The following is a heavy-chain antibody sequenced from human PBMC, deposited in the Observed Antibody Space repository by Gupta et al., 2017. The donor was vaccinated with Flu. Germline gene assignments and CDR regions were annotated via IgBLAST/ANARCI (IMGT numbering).Heavy chain of an antibody. CDR1: VYTFTGYY. J-gene: IGHJ4*02. CDR2: INPNSAYT. V-gene: IGHV1-2*02. D-gene: IGHD6-13*01. CDR3: ARARGIAAPGTAY. Sequence: QVQLVQSVAEVRKPRASVRVSCKASVYTFTGYYMHCGRQGPGHGLEWMGRINPNSAYTNNAQKCHSRFAMTRETSTSTDYMGLSRLESDVTAVYYCARARGIAAPGTAYWGQGTLVTVSS.